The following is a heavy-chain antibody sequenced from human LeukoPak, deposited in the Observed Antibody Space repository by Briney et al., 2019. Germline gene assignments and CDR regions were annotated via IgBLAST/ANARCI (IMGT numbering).Heavy chain of an antibody. CDR2: ISAYNGNT. V-gene: IGHV1-18*01. D-gene: IGHD5-12*01. Sequence: GASVKVSCKASGGTFSSYAISWVRQAPGQGLEWMGWISAYNGNTNYAQKLQGRVTMTTDTSTSTAYMELRSLRSDDTAVYYCARDLVAPNWFDPWGQGTLVTVSS. CDR3: ARDLVAPNWFDP. CDR1: GGTFSSYA. J-gene: IGHJ5*02.